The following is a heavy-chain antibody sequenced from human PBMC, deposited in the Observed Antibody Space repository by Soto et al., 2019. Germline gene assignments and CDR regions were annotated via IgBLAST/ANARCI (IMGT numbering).Heavy chain of an antibody. CDR2: IWYDGSNK. Sequence: GGSLRLSCAASGFTFSSYGMHWVRQAPGKGLEWVAVIWYDGSNKYYADSVKGRFTISRDNSKNTLYLQMNSLRAEDTAVYYCARYYGDYAPYYYGMDVWGQGTTVTVSS. V-gene: IGHV3-33*01. J-gene: IGHJ6*02. CDR3: ARYYGDYAPYYYGMDV. CDR1: GFTFSSYG. D-gene: IGHD4-17*01.